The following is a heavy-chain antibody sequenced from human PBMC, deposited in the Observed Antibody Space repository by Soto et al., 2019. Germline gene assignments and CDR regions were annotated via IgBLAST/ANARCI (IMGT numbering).Heavy chain of an antibody. D-gene: IGHD1-26*01. V-gene: IGHV4-34*01. CDR1: GGSFSGYY. J-gene: IGHJ5*02. CDR3: ATTNGSHHWFDP. Sequence: QVQLQQWGAGLLKSSETLSLTCAVYGGSFSGYYWRWIRQSPGKGLEYIGEVNHSGSANYNPSLKSRVTISVDTSKNQFSLKLSSVTAADTAVYYCATTNGSHHWFDPWGQGTLVTVSS. CDR2: VNHSGSA.